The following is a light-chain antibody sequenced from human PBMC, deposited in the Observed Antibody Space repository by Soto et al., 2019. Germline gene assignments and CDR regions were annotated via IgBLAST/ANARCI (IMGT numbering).Light chain of an antibody. Sequence: DIQMTQSPSSLSASVGDRVTITCRASQSISSYLNWYQQKPGKAPKLLIYGASSLQSGVPSRFSGSGSGTDFTLTISSLQPEDFATYYCKQSYSTLALTFGGGTKVQSK. CDR1: QSISSY. CDR3: KQSYSTLALT. CDR2: GAS. J-gene: IGKJ4*01. V-gene: IGKV1-39*01.